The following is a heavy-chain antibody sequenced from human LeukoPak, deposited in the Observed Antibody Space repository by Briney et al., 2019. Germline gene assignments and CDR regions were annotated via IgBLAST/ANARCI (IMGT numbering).Heavy chain of an antibody. V-gene: IGHV4-31*03. CDR3: ARGTGTTYYFDY. J-gene: IGHJ4*02. D-gene: IGHD1-7*01. CDR1: GGSISSGGYY. CDR2: IYYSGST. Sequence: SETLSLTCTVSGGSISSGGYYWSWIRQHPGKGLEWIGYIYYSGSTYYNPSLKSRVTISVDTSKNQLSLKLSSVTAADTAVYYCARGTGTTYYFDYWGQGTLVTVSS.